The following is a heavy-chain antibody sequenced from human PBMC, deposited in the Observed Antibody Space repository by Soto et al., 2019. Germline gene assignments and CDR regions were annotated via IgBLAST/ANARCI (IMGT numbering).Heavy chain of an antibody. CDR2: INTNSHYI. CDR1: QFTFSAYS. Sequence: GGSLRLSCAASQFTFSAYSMNWVRQPPGKGLEWVSSINTNSHYIYYADSVKGRFTISRDNAENSLFLQMSSLTAEDTAVYYCVRNVPGANSPFEYWGQGILVTVSS. V-gene: IGHV3-21*01. D-gene: IGHD2-21*01. J-gene: IGHJ4*02. CDR3: VRNVPGANSPFEY.